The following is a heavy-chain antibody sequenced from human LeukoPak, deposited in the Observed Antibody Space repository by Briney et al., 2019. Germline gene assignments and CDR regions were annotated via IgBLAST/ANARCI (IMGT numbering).Heavy chain of an antibody. CDR2: ISAYNGNT. V-gene: IGHV1-18*01. CDR3: ATNVWSRGYDSSGYYSR. D-gene: IGHD3-22*01. CDR1: GGTFSSYA. Sequence: ASVKVSCKASGGTFSSYAISWVRQAPGQGLEWMGWISAYNGNTNYAQKLQGRVTMTTDTSTSTAYMELRSLRSDDTAVYYCATNVWSRGYDSSGYYSRWGQGTLVTVSS. J-gene: IGHJ4*02.